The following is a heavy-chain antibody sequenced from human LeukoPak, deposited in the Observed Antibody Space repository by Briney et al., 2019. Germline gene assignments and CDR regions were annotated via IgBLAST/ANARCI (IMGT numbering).Heavy chain of an antibody. D-gene: IGHD5-18*01. CDR2: ISTTDTEKYI. CDR1: GFTFSSYS. V-gene: IGHV3-21*01. Sequence: AGGSLRLSCAASGFTFSSYSMNWVRQAPGKGLEWVSSISTTDTEKYIYYVDSVKGRFTISRDDAKSSLFLHMNSLRAEDTAVYYCAREGSSNGFYYFDFWGQGTLVTVSS. CDR3: AREGSSNGFYYFDF. J-gene: IGHJ4*02.